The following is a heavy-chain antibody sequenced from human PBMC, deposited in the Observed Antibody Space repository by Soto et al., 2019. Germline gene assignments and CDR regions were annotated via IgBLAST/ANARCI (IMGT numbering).Heavy chain of an antibody. Sequence: EVQLVESGGGLVKPGGSLTLSCAASGFTFTYAWMNWVRQAPGTGLEWVGRIKSKTAGVTTDYTAPVKGRFTISRDDSKNTLFLQMNSLKAEDTAVYYCATDGGAWGQGTLVTVSS. V-gene: IGHV3-15*07. CDR3: ATDGGA. J-gene: IGHJ5*02. CDR2: IKSKTAGVTT. D-gene: IGHD3-10*01. CDR1: GFTFTYAW.